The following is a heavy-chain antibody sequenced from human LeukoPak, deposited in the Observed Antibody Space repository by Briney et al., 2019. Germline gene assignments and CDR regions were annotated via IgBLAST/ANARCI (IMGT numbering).Heavy chain of an antibody. CDR1: GGSISSGDYY. J-gene: IGHJ3*02. V-gene: IGHV4-30-4*01. CDR3: ARDTTMQAFDI. D-gene: IGHD5-18*01. Sequence: PSQTLSLTCTVSGGSISSGDYYWSWIRQPPGKGLEWIGYIYYSGSTYYNPSLKSRATISVDTSKNQFSLKLSSVTAADTAVYYCARDTTMQAFDIWGQGTMVTVSS. CDR2: IYYSGST.